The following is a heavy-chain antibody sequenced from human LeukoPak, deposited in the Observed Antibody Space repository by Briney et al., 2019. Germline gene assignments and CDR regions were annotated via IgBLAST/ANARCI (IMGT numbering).Heavy chain of an antibody. CDR1: GFTFSSYG. D-gene: IGHD6-13*01. J-gene: IGHJ5*02. V-gene: IGHV3-33*01. CDR3: AASSWLYNWFDP. CDR2: IWYDGSNK. Sequence: GGSLRLSCAASGFTFSSYGMHWVRRAPGKGLEWVAVIWYDGSNKYYADSVKGRFTISRDNSKNTLYLQMNSLRAEDTAVYYCAASSWLYNWFDPWGQGTLVTVSS.